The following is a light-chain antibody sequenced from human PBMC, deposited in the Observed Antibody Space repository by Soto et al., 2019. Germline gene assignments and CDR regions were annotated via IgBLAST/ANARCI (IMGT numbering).Light chain of an antibody. CDR1: NIGSKS. CDR3: QVRDSSSESGV. V-gene: IGLV3-21*04. CDR2: YDT. Sequence: SYELTQPPSVSVAPGQTARITCGGDNIGSKSVHWYQQKPGQAPVLVIYYDTDRPSVIPDRFSGSHSGNTATLTVSRVEAGDEADYYCQVRDSSSESGVFGGGTKLTVL. J-gene: IGLJ2*01.